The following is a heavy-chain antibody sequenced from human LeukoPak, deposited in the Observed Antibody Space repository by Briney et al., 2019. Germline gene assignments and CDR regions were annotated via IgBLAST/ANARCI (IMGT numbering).Heavy chain of an antibody. CDR2: IWYDGSNK. CDR3: AKIRYYYDSSGYYDY. Sequence: SGGSLRLSCAASGFTFSNYGMHWVRHAPGKGLEGVADIWYDGSNKYYADSVKGRFTISRDNSKNTLYLKMNSLRAEDTAVYYCAKIRYYYDSSGYYDYWGQGTLVTVSS. D-gene: IGHD3-22*01. CDR1: GFTFSNYG. J-gene: IGHJ4*02. V-gene: IGHV3-33*06.